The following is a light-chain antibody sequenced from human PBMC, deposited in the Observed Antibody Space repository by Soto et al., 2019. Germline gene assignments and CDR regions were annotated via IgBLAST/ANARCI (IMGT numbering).Light chain of an antibody. J-gene: IGLJ1*01. CDR1: GSNVGAYNY. CDR2: DVS. CDR3: CSYAGTYIHYV. Sequence: QSVLTQPRSVSGSPGQSVTISCTGTGSNVGAYNYVSWYQQHPGKAPKLMIYDVSNRPSGVPDRSSGSKSANTASLTISGLQPEDEADYYCCSYAGTYIHYVFGSGTKVTVL. V-gene: IGLV2-11*01.